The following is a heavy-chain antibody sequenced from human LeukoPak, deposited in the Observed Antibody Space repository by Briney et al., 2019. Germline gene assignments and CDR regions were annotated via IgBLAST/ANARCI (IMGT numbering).Heavy chain of an antibody. CDR2: INPNSGGT. D-gene: IGHD5-12*01. J-gene: IGHJ4*02. CDR3: ASSVATIICLYY. V-gene: IGHV1-2*02. CDR1: GYTFTGYY. Sequence: ASVKVSCKAYGYTFTGYYMHWLRQAPGQGLEWMGWINPNSGGTNYAQKFQGRVTMTRDTSISTAYMELSRLRSDDTAVYYCASSVATIICLYYWGQGTLVTVSS.